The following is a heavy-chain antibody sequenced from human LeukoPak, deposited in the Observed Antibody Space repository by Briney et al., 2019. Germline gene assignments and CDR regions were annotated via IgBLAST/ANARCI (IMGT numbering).Heavy chain of an antibody. J-gene: IGHJ4*02. CDR2: ISDSGGNT. V-gene: IGHV3-23*01. D-gene: IGHD2-8*01. Sequence: GGSLRLSCAASGFTFSTYAMDWVRQAPGKGLEWVAGISDSGGNTYYADSVGGRFTISRDNSKNTLYLQMNSLRAEDTAVYYCARDWGVQNIYYFDYWGQGTQVTVSS. CDR1: GFTFSTYA. CDR3: ARDWGVQNIYYFDY.